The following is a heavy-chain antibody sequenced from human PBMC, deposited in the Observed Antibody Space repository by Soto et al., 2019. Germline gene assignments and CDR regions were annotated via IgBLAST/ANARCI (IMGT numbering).Heavy chain of an antibody. V-gene: IGHV3-23*01. J-gene: IGHJ5*02. CDR1: GFTFSSYA. CDR3: AKDRGSGSTSWYNGWFDP. CDR2: ISGGGGST. D-gene: IGHD2-2*02. Sequence: EVQLLESGGGLVQPGGSLRLSCAASGFTFSSYAMSWVRQAPGKGLEWVSTISGGGGSTYDADSAKGRFTISRDNSKNTRYLQMNSLRAEDTAVYYWAKDRGSGSTSWYNGWFDPWGQGTLVTVSS.